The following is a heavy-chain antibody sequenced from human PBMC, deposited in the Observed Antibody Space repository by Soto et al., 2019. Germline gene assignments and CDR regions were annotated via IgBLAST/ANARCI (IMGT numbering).Heavy chain of an antibody. J-gene: IGHJ5*02. D-gene: IGHD6-19*01. CDR2: IGPDGTST. Sequence: GGSLRLSCAVSGVTFRDYWMHWVRQVPGKGLLWVSRIGPDGTSTKYADSVKGRFTISRSNPENTLYLQMNSLRAEDTGVYYCVREVIAVLGSIRWFDPWGQGTLVTVSS. CDR3: VREVIAVLGSIRWFDP. V-gene: IGHV3-74*01. CDR1: GVTFRDYW.